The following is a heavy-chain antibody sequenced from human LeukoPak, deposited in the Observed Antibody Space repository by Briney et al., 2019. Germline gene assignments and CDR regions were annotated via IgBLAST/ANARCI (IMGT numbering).Heavy chain of an antibody. CDR1: GFTFSSYA. J-gene: IGHJ4*02. V-gene: IGHV3-30-3*01. CDR2: ISYDGSNK. Sequence: GGSLRLSCAASGFTFSSYAMHWVRQAPGKGLEWVAAISYDGSNKYYADSVKGRFTISRDNSKNTLYLQMNSLRAEDTAVYHCARELEQWLVLSYWGQGTLVTVSS. D-gene: IGHD6-19*01. CDR3: ARELEQWLVLSY.